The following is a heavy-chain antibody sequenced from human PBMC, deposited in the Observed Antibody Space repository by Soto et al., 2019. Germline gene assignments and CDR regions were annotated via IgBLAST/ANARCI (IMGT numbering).Heavy chain of an antibody. CDR3: SGGSFNDYYYYGMDG. D-gene: IGHD2-15*01. CDR2: INHSGST. J-gene: IGHJ6*04. Sequence: QVQLQQWGAGLLKPSETLSLTCAVYGGSFSGYYWSWIRQPPGKGLEWLGEINHSGSTNYNPSLKSRVTISVDTANNQFSLKLSSVTAADTAVYYCSGGSFNDYYYYGMDGWGKGTTVTVSS. CDR1: GGSFSGYY. V-gene: IGHV4-34*01.